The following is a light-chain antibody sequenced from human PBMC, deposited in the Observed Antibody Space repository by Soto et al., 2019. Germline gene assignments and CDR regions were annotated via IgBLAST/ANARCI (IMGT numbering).Light chain of an antibody. J-gene: IGLJ1*01. CDR2: EVN. V-gene: IGLV2-14*01. CDR3: SSYTNSRIYV. CDR1: SSDVGGYNY. Sequence: QSALTQPASVSGSPGQSITISCTGTSSDVGGYNYVSWYQQHPGKAPKLIIYEVNNRPSGVSNRFSGSKSGNTASLTISGLQAEDEADYYCSSYTNSRIYVFGTGTKVTVL.